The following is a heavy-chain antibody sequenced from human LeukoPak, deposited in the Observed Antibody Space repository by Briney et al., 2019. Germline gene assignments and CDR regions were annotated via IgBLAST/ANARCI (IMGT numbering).Heavy chain of an antibody. Sequence: GASVNVSCKASGYTFTTYYLHWVRQAPGQGLEWMGFINPSGGSTSYAQKFQGRVTMTRDTSTSTVYMELSSLRSEDTAVYYCARNYDSGFDYWGQGTLVTVSS. D-gene: IGHD3-22*01. CDR2: INPSGGST. V-gene: IGHV1-46*01. CDR1: GYTFTTYY. CDR3: ARNYDSGFDY. J-gene: IGHJ4*02.